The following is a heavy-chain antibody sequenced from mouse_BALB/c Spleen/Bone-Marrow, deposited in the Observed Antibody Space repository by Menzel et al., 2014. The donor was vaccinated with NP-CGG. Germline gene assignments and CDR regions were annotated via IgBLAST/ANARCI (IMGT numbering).Heavy chain of an antibody. CDR2: INPYNGGT. J-gene: IGHJ2*01. CDR1: GYSFTGHT. CDR3: AYGNFDY. V-gene: IGHV1-26*01. D-gene: IGHD2-1*01. Sequence: VQLKESGPELVKPGASMKISCKTSGYSFTGHTMNWVKQSHGKNLEWIGLINPYNGGTSYNQKFKGKATLTVDKSSSPAYMELLSLTSEDSAVYFCAYGNFDYWGQGTTLTVSS.